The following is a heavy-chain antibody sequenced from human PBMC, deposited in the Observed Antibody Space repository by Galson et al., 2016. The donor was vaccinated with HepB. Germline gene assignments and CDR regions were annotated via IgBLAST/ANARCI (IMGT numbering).Heavy chain of an antibody. J-gene: IGHJ6*02. V-gene: IGHV3-11*06. Sequence: SLRLSCAASGFFFDDYFMSWIRQAPGEGLEWVSFTSGSSSDTNYADSVRGRFTISRDNAKNSLYLQMNSLRVEDTAVYYCARGGGGCYSPGCYYYSMDLWGQGTTVTVSS. CDR1: GFFFDDYF. CDR2: TSGSSSDT. CDR3: ARGGGGCYSPGCYYYSMDL. D-gene: IGHD2-21*02.